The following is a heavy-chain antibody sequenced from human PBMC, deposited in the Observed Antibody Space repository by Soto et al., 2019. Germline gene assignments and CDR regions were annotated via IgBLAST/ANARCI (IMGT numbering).Heavy chain of an antibody. CDR2: ISSNGGST. V-gene: IGHV3-64*01. Sequence: GGSLRLSCAASGFTFSSYAMHWVRQAPGKGLEYVSAISSNGGSTYYANSVKGRFTISRDNSKNTLYLQMGSLRAEDMAVYYCARDIYIAVAGGRNDYWGQGTLVTVSS. J-gene: IGHJ4*02. CDR3: ARDIYIAVAGGRNDY. D-gene: IGHD6-19*01. CDR1: GFTFSSYA.